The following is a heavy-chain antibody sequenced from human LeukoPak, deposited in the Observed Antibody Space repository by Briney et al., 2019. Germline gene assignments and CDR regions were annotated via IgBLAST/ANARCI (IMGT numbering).Heavy chain of an antibody. Sequence: ASVKVSCKASGYTFTSYGISWVRQAPGQGLEWMGGIIPIFGTANYAQKFQGRVTITTDESTSTAYMELSSLRSEDTAVYYCASGVHYDSSGYYYPDAFDIWGQGTMVTVSS. CDR3: ASGVHYDSSGYYYPDAFDI. CDR1: GYTFTSYG. CDR2: IIPIFGTA. D-gene: IGHD3-22*01. V-gene: IGHV1-69*05. J-gene: IGHJ3*02.